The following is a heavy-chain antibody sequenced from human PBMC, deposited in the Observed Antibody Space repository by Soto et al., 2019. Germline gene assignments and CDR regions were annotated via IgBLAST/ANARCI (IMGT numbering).Heavy chain of an antibody. CDR2: IVVGSGNT. CDR3: AADRFYRYHSRAPADDYYYYGMDV. D-gene: IGHD3-22*01. CDR1: GFTFTSSA. J-gene: IGHJ6*02. V-gene: IGHV1-58*01. Sequence: ASVKVSCKASGFTFTSSAVQWVRQARGQRLEWLGWIVVGSGNTNYAQKFQERVAITRDMSTSTAYMELSSVRSEDTAVYYCAADRFYRYHSRAPADDYYYYGMDVWGQGTTVTVSS.